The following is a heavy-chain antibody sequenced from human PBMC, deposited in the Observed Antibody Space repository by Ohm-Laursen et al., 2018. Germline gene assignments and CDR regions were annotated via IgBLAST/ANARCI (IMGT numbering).Heavy chain of an antibody. CDR2: ISSGGNTI. D-gene: IGHD6-13*01. CDR3: ARYGRRRAAAGFVNGAFDV. Sequence: SLRLSCAASGFTFSDYYMSWIRQAPGKGLEWVSYISSGGNTIYYVDSVKGRFTISRANAENSLYLQMNSLRAEDTAVYYCARYGRRRAAAGFVNGAFDVWGQGTVVTVSS. CDR1: GFTFSDYY. J-gene: IGHJ3*01. V-gene: IGHV3-11*01.